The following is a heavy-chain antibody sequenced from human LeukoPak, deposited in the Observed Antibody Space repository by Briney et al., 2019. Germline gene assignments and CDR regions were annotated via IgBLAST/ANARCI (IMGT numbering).Heavy chain of an antibody. J-gene: IGHJ3*02. CDR1: GGSISSSSYY. CDR3: ARDPRVSSGWSHAFDI. CDR2: IYYSGST. D-gene: IGHD6-19*01. V-gene: IGHV4-39*07. Sequence: KASETLSLTCTVSGGSISSSSYYWGRIRQPPGKGLEWIGSIYYSGSTYYNPSLKSRVTISLDTSKNQFSLKLSSVTAADTAVYYCARDPRVSSGWSHAFDIWGQGTMVTVSS.